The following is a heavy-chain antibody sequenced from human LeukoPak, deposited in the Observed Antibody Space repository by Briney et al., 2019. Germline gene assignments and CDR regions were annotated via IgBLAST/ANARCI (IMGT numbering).Heavy chain of an antibody. D-gene: IGHD3-10*01. V-gene: IGHV1-8*01. CDR2: MNPNSGNT. CDR1: GYTFTSYD. Sequence: ASVKVSCKASGYTFTSYDINWVRQATGHGLEWMGWMNPNSGNTGYAQKFQGRVTMTRNTSISTAYMELSSLRSEDTAVYYCARGSRTRGTMVRGVGYGMDVWGQGTTVTVSS. J-gene: IGHJ6*02. CDR3: ARGSRTRGTMVRGVGYGMDV.